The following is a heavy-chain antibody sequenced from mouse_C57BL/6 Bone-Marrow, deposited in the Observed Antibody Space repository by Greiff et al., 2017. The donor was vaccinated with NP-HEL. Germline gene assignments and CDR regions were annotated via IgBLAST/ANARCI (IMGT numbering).Heavy chain of an antibody. Sequence: VQLQQSGPELVKPGASVKISCTASGYAFSSSWMNWVKQRPGKGLEWIGRIYPGDGDTNYNGKFKGKATLTADKSSSTAYMQLSSLTSEDSAVYFCANHYYYGSSYLDYWGQGTTLTVSS. J-gene: IGHJ2*01. CDR3: ANHYYYGSSYLDY. CDR2: IYPGDGDT. CDR1: GYAFSSSW. V-gene: IGHV1-82*01. D-gene: IGHD1-1*01.